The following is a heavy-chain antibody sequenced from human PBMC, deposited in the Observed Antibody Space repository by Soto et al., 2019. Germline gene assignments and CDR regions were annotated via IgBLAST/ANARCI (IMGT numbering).Heavy chain of an antibody. CDR3: ARHQVYCSSTSCYAWFDP. Sequence: PRESLKLSFKGSGYSFTSYWISWVRQMPGKGLEWMGRIDPSDSYTNYSPSFQGHVTISADKSISTAYLQWSSLKASDTAMYYCARHQVYCSSTSCYAWFDPWGQGTLVTVSS. D-gene: IGHD2-2*01. V-gene: IGHV5-10-1*01. CDR2: IDPSDSYT. CDR1: GYSFTSYW. J-gene: IGHJ5*02.